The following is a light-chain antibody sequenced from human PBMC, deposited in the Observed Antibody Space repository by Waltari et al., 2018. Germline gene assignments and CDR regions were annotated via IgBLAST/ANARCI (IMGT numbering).Light chain of an antibody. CDR1: QRISSY. J-gene: IGKJ1*01. CDR2: AAS. CDR3: QQTYNNFRT. V-gene: IGKV1-39*01. Sequence: DIQMTQSPSSLSASVGDRVTITCRVSQRISSYLNWYQQKPGKAPKLLIYAASSLESGVPSRFSGSGFGTDFTLTINGLQAEDYAAYYCQQTYNNFRTFGQGTKVDVK.